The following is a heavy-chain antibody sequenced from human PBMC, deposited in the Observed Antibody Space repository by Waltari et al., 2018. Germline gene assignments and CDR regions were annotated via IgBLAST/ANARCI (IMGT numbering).Heavy chain of an antibody. CDR1: GGSISSSSYS. V-gene: IGHV4-39*07. J-gene: IGHJ4*02. CDR3: ARHGIAARPFDY. Sequence: QLQLQESGPGLVKPSETLSLTCTVSGGSISSSSYSWGWIRQPPGKGLEWIGSIYYSGSTYYNPSLKSRVTISVDTSKNQFSLKLSSVTAADTAVYYCARHGIAARPFDYWGQGTLVTVSS. CDR2: IYYSGST. D-gene: IGHD6-6*01.